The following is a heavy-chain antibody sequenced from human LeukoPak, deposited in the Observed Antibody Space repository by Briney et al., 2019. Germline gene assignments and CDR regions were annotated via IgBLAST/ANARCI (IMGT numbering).Heavy chain of an antibody. CDR2: IYHNGNT. CDR1: GTSISGSDW. J-gene: IGHJ4*02. D-gene: IGHD5-12*01. CDR3: AKVIRSSWLRSLFDS. V-gene: IGHV4-4*02. Sequence: SSETLSLTCVVSGTSISGSDWRSWVRQPPGKGLEWIGEIYHNGNTNYNPSLKSRVTISVDKSKNQFSLMLTSVTAADTALYYCAKVIRSSWLRSLFDSWGQGTLVTVSS.